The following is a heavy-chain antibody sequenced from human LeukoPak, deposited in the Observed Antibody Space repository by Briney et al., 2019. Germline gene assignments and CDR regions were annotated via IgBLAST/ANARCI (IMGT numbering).Heavy chain of an antibody. Sequence: SETLSLTCTVSGGSLNSYYWSWIRQPPGKGLEWIGYVSYTGSTNYNPSLQSRVTMSIDTSKNRFSLKLSSVTAADTAVYYCASGGYCSSTSCYPTWFDPWGQGTLVIVSS. D-gene: IGHD2-2*01. V-gene: IGHV4-59*01. CDR1: GGSLNSYY. CDR2: VSYTGST. CDR3: ASGGYCSSTSCYPTWFDP. J-gene: IGHJ5*02.